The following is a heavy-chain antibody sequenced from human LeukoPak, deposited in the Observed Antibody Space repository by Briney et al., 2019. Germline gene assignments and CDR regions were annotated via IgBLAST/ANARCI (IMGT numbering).Heavy chain of an antibody. CDR2: IRSKTFGGTT. J-gene: IGHJ3*02. CDR3: TREVAITLAAFDI. D-gene: IGHD3-10*01. Sequence: PGGSLRLSCTASGFTFGEYALSWFRKAPGKGLEWVGFIRSKTFGGTTEYAASVRGRFTISRDDSKSIAYLQMNSLKTEDTAVYYCTREVAITLAAFDIWGQGTMVTVSS. CDR1: GFTFGEYA. V-gene: IGHV3-49*03.